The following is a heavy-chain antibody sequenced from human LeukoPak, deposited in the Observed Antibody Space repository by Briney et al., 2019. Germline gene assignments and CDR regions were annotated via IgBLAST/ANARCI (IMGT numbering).Heavy chain of an antibody. CDR3: ARAPGYCSGGSCYDY. J-gene: IGHJ4*02. D-gene: IGHD2-15*01. Sequence: GGSLRLSCAASGFTFRNYAMSWVRQAPGKGLEWVSLISGSGGSTNYADSVKGRFSISRDNSKNTVYLQMKSLRADDTALYYCARAPGYCSGGSCYDYWGQGTLVTVSS. CDR1: GFTFRNYA. CDR2: ISGSGGST. V-gene: IGHV3-23*01.